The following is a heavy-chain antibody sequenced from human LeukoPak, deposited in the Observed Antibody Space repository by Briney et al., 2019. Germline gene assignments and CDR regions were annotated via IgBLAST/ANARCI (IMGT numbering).Heavy chain of an antibody. CDR2: IWYDGSNK. CDR3: ARDSSWGPFDY. Sequence: GGSLRLSCAASGFTFSSYGMHWVRQAPGKGLEWVAVIWYDGSNKYYADSVKGRFTISRDNSKNTLYLQMNSLRAEDTAVYYCARDSSWGPFDYWGQGTLVTVSS. J-gene: IGHJ4*02. CDR1: GFTFSSYG. V-gene: IGHV3-33*01. D-gene: IGHD6-13*01.